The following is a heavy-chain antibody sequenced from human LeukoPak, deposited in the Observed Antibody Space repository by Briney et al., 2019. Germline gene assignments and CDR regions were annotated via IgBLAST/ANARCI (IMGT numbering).Heavy chain of an antibody. CDR2: IYYSGSA. V-gene: IGHV4-59*01. J-gene: IGHJ4*02. Sequence: SETLSLNCTVSAGSISSYYWSWIRQPPGKGLEWIGYIYYSGSANYNPSLKSRVTISGDTSKNQFSLKLSSVTAADTAVYYCARDASRDGYNFDYWGQGTLVTGSS. CDR3: ARDASRDGYNFDY. D-gene: IGHD5-24*01. CDR1: AGSISSYY.